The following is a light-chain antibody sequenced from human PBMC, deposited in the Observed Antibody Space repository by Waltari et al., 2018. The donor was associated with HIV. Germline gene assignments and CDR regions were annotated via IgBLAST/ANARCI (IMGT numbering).Light chain of an antibody. V-gene: IGKV1-5*03. J-gene: IGKJ5*01. CDR3: QQYNSYAIT. CDR2: KAS. CDR1: QSISSC. Sequence: DIQITHTPSTLSASVRDRVTITCRASQSISSCLAWYQQKAGQPPKLLFYKASSVESGVPARFIGSGSGTEFTLTISSLQSDDFATYYCQQYNSYAITFGQGTRVEIK.